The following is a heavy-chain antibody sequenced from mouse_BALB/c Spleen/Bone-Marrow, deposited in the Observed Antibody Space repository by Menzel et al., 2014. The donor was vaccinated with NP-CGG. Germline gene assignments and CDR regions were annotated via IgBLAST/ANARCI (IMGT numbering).Heavy chain of an antibody. D-gene: IGHD3-1*01. V-gene: IGHV1-39*01. CDR1: GYSFTGYN. J-gene: IGHJ3*01. CDR3: AITARATLAWFAY. Sequence: EVQLQQSGPELEKPGASVKISCKASGYSFTGYNMNWVKQSNGKSLEWIGNIDPHYGGTSYNQKFKGKATLTVDKSSSTAYMQLKSLTSEDSAVYYCAITARATLAWFAYWGQGTLVTVSA. CDR2: IDPHYGGT.